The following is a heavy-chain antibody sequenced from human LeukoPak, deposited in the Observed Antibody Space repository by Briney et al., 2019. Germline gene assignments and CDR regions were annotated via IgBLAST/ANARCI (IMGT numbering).Heavy chain of an antibody. CDR1: GGSISSSSYY. D-gene: IGHD3-22*01. V-gene: IGHV4-39*01. CDR3: ASRGNMIFDY. J-gene: IGHJ4*02. CDR2: IYYSGST. Sequence: PSETLSLTCTVSGGSISSSSYYWGWIRQPPGKWLEWIGSIYYSGSTYYNPSLKSRVTISVDTSKNQFSLKLSSVPAADTAVYYCASRGNMIFDYWGQGTLVTVSS.